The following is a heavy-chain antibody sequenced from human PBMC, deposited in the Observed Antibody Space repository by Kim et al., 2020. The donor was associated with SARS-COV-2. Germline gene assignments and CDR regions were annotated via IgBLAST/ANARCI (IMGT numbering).Heavy chain of an antibody. CDR1: GGSVSSGGYY. D-gene: IGHD6-6*01. J-gene: IGHJ6*03. Sequence: SETLSLTCSVSGGSVSSGGYYWSWIRLHPGEGLEWIGSIYYSGNTYYNPSLKSRVTISLDASQNQFSLKLSSVTVADTAMYYCAYEARSNYYVYIDVWG. CDR2: IYYSGNT. CDR3: AYEARSNYYVYIDV. V-gene: IGHV4-31*03.